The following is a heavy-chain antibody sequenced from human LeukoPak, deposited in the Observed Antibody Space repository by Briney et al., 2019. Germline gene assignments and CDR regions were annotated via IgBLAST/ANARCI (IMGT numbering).Heavy chain of an antibody. V-gene: IGHV7-4-1*02. CDR3: ARGYCSGGSCSLVDY. CDR2: INTNTGNP. CDR1: GYTFTGYY. D-gene: IGHD2-15*01. J-gene: IGHJ4*02. Sequence: ASVKVSCKASGYTFTGYYMHWVRQAPGQGLEWMGWINTNTGNPTYAQGFTGRFVFSLDTSVSTAYLQISSLKAEDTAVYYCARGYCSGGSCSLVDYWGQGTLVTVSS.